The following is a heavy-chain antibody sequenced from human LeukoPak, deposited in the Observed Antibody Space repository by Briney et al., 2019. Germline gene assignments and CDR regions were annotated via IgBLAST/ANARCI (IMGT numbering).Heavy chain of an antibody. CDR2: ISRTHI. CDR3: VRGDHYSFDY. D-gene: IGHD2-21*02. CDR1: GFSFSTYS. V-gene: IGHV3-48*02. Sequence: PGGSLRLSCAASGFSFSTYSMKWVRQAPGKGLGWIAYISRTHIFYADSVKGRFTISRDMAENSLFLQMSTLRDEDTRFYYCVRGDHYSFDYWGQGTLVTVSS. J-gene: IGHJ4*02.